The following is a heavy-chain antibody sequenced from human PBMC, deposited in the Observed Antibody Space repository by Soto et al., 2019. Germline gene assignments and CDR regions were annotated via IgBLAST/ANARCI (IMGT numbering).Heavy chain of an antibody. Sequence: GGSLRLSCAASGFTFSSYGMHWVRQAPGKGLEWVAVIWYDGSNKYYADSVKGRFTISRDNSKNTLYLQMNSLRAEDTAVYYCARDGRISFDSSGYYYGPSAFDIWGQGTMVTVSS. J-gene: IGHJ3*02. D-gene: IGHD3-22*01. CDR2: IWYDGSNK. CDR1: GFTFSSYG. V-gene: IGHV3-33*01. CDR3: ARDGRISFDSSGYYYGPSAFDI.